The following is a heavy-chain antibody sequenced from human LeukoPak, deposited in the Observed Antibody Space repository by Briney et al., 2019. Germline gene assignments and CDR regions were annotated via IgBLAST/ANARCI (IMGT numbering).Heavy chain of an antibody. CDR3: ARGLKYYYGSGSYYASRNWFDP. V-gene: IGHV4-34*01. J-gene: IGHJ5*02. CDR1: GGSISSYY. CDR2: INHSGST. Sequence: SETLSLTCTVSGGSISSYYWSWIRQPPGKGLEWIGEINHSGSTNYNPSLKSRVTISVDTSKNQFSLKLSSVTAADTAVYYCARGLKYYYGSGSYYASRNWFDPWGQGTLVTVSS. D-gene: IGHD3-10*01.